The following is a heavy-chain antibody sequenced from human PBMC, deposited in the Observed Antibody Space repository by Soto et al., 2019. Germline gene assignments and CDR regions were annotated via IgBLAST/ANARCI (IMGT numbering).Heavy chain of an antibody. Sequence: GGSLRLSCAASGFTFSSYGMSWVRQAPGKGLEWVSALSGSGGSIFYADSVKGRFTISRDNSKNTLYLQMNSLRAEDTAVYFCAKDRDYYDTSSQHWGQGTLVTVSS. D-gene: IGHD3-22*01. J-gene: IGHJ1*01. CDR2: LSGSGGSI. CDR3: AKDRDYYDTSSQH. V-gene: IGHV3-23*01. CDR1: GFTFSSYG.